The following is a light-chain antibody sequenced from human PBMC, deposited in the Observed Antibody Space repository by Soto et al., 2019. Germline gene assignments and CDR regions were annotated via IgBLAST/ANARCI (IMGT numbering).Light chain of an antibody. Sequence: LSTTVGHTGTITSRASQSISSWLAWFQQKAGKAPKLLIYEASKLATGVPSRISGSGSGTEFTLTISSLQPDDFATYYCQQYTIHPWPIGQGAKVDIK. CDR2: EAS. CDR3: QQYTIHPWP. V-gene: IGKV1-5*03. CDR1: QSISSW. J-gene: IGKJ1*01.